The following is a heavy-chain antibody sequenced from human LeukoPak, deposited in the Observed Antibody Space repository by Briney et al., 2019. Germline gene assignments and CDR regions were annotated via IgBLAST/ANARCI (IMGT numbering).Heavy chain of an antibody. Sequence: SETLSLTCTVSGRSISSYYWGWIRQPPGEGLEWIGYIYYSGSTDYNPSLKGRLTISVDTSKNQFSLKLSSVTAADTAVYYCARQSGVRLTPEDIWGQGTMVTVSS. CDR2: IYYSGST. CDR3: ARQSGVRLTPEDI. V-gene: IGHV4-59*08. J-gene: IGHJ3*02. CDR1: GRSISSYY. D-gene: IGHD3-10*01.